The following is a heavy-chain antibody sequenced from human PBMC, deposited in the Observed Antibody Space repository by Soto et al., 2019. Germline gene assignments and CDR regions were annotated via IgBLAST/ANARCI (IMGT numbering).Heavy chain of an antibody. CDR3: ARARIQLWKDAFDI. CDR1: GFTFSSYS. D-gene: IGHD5-18*01. Sequence: EVQLVESGGGLVQPGGSLRLSCAASGFTFSSYSMNWVRQAPGKGLEWVSYISSSSSTIYYADSVKGRFTISRDNAKNAQYLQMNSLRDEDTAVYYCARARIQLWKDAFDIWGQGTMVTVSS. V-gene: IGHV3-48*02. CDR2: ISSSSSTI. J-gene: IGHJ3*02.